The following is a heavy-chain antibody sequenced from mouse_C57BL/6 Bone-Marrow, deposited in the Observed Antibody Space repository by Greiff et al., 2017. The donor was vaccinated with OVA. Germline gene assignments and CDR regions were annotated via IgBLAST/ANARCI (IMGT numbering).Heavy chain of an antibody. CDR1: FTSYG. J-gene: IGHJ1*03. CDR2: IYPRSGNT. CDR3: ARGYDYDVRYFDV. Sequence: FTSYGISWVKQRTGQGLEWIGEIYPRSGNTYYNEKFKGKATLTADKSSSTAYMQLSSLTSEDSAVYYCARGYDYDVRYFDVWGTGTTVTVSS. V-gene: IGHV1-81*01. D-gene: IGHD2-4*01.